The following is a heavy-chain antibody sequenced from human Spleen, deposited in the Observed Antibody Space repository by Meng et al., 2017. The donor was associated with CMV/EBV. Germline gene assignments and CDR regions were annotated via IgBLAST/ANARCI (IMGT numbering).Heavy chain of an antibody. CDR3: AGVVPAAIRGYYYYGMDV. CDR1: GYAFTGYY. Sequence: AAVKVSCKASGYAFTGYYIYWVRQAPGRGLESMGWINPNSGNTNYAQKFQGRVTMTRDTSISTAYMELSRLRSDDTAVYYCAGVVPAAIRGYYYYGMDVWGQGTTVTVSS. V-gene: IGHV1-2*02. J-gene: IGHJ6*02. CDR2: INPNSGNT. D-gene: IGHD2-2*02.